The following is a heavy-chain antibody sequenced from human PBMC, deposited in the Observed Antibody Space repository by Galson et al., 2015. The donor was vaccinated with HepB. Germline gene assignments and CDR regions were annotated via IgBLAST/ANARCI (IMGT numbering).Heavy chain of an antibody. CDR1: GFTFSSYA. D-gene: IGHD3-22*01. V-gene: IGHV3-23*01. CDR2: ISGSGGST. J-gene: IGHJ4*02. Sequence: SLRLSCAASGFTFSSYAMSWVRQAPGKGLEWVSAISGSGGSTYYADSVKGRFTISRDNSKNTLYLQMNSLRAEDTAVYYCANDAYYYDSSGTDFDYWGQGTLVTVSS. CDR3: ANDAYYYDSSGTDFDY.